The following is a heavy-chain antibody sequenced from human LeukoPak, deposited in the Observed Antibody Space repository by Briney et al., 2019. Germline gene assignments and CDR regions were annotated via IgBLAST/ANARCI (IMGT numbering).Heavy chain of an antibody. D-gene: IGHD3-22*01. CDR2: IYYSGSA. CDR3: ARQGVYYDSSGYSLDY. CDR1: GGSISSSTYY. V-gene: IGHV4-61*05. J-gene: IGHJ4*02. Sequence: SETLSLTCSVSGGSISSSTYYWGWIRQPPGKGLEWIGYIYYSGSANYSPSLKSRVTISVDTSKNQFSLKLSSVTAADTAVYYCARQGVYYDSSGYSLDYWGQGSLVTVSS.